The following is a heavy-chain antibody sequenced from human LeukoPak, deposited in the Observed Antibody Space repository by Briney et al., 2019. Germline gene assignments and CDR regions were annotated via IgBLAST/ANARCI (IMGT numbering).Heavy chain of an antibody. CDR3: ARGFTTGFDY. J-gene: IGHJ4*02. D-gene: IGHD1-26*01. CDR1: GGTFSSYA. CDR2: IIPILGIA. Sequence: GASVKVSCKASGGTFSSYAISWVRQAPGQGLEWMGRIIPILGIANYAQKFQGRVTITADKSTSTAYMELSSLRSEDAAVYYCARGFTTGFDYWGQGTLVTVSS. V-gene: IGHV1-69*04.